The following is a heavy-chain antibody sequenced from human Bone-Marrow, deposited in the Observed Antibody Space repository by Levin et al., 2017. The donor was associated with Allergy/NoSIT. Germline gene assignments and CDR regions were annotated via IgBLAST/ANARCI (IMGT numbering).Heavy chain of an antibody. Sequence: SETLSLTCAVSRGSISSSYWSWIRQPPGKALEWIGYIYYTGSTYYNPSLQSRVTISVDTSKNQFSLRLSSVTAADTAVYSCARDTRLDLVAIGGYYYYAMDVWGQGTTVTVSS. V-gene: IGHV4-59*01. J-gene: IGHJ6*02. CDR2: IYYTGST. D-gene: IGHD2-15*01. CDR3: ARDTRLDLVAIGGYYYYAMDV. CDR1: RGSISSSY.